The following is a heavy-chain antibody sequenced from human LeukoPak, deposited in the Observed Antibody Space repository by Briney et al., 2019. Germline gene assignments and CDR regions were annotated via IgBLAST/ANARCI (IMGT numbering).Heavy chain of an antibody. CDR3: ARDSGITGTNWFDP. D-gene: IGHD1-7*01. Sequence: ASVKVSCKASGYTFTGYYMHWVRQAPGQGLEWMGRINPNSGGTNYAQKFQGRVTMTRDTSISTAYMELSRLRSDDTAVYYCARDSGITGTNWFDPWGQGTLVTVSS. J-gene: IGHJ5*02. V-gene: IGHV1-2*06. CDR2: INPNSGGT. CDR1: GYTFTGYY.